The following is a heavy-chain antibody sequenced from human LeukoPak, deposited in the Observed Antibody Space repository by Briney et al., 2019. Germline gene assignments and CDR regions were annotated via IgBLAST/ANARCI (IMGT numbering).Heavy chain of an antibody. D-gene: IGHD4-23*01. V-gene: IGHV4-59*08. CDR3: AGHILGGNFDS. CDR2: ISYSGNT. Sequence: SETLSLTCTVSGGSISSYYWSWIRQPPGKGLEWIGYISYSGNTNYNPSLKSRVTISFDTSNNQFSLKLTSVTAADSAVYYCAGHILGGNFDSWGQGTLVTVSS. J-gene: IGHJ4*02. CDR1: GGSISSYY.